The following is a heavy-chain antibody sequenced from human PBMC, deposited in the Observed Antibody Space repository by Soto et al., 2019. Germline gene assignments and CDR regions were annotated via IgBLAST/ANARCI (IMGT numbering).Heavy chain of an antibody. Sequence: EVQLVESGGGLVKPGGSLRLSCAASGFTFSNAWMSWVRQAPGKGLEWVGRIKSKTDGGTTDYAAPVKGRFTISRDDSKNTLYLQMNSLKTEDTAVYYCTTGGSSSWPYYYYYYMDVWDKGTTVTVSS. V-gene: IGHV3-15*01. CDR1: GFTFSNAW. J-gene: IGHJ6*03. CDR2: IKSKTDGGTT. CDR3: TTGGSSSWPYYYYYYMDV. D-gene: IGHD6-13*01.